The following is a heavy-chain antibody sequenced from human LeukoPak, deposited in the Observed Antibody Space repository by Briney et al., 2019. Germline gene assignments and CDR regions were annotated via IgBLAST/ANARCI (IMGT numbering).Heavy chain of an antibody. J-gene: IGHJ4*02. CDR3: ARGGGYDFWSGHFDH. D-gene: IGHD3-3*01. V-gene: IGHV3-9*01. CDR2: ISWNSGSK. CDR1: GFTFDDYA. Sequence: GRSLRLSCAASGFTFDDYAMHWVRQSPGKGLEWVSGISWNSGSKNYADSVEGRFTISRDDAKSFLYLQMNSLRAEDTALYYCARGGGYDFWSGHFDHWGQGTLVTVSS.